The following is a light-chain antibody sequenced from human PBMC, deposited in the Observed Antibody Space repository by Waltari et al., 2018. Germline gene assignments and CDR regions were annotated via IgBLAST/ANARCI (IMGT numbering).Light chain of an antibody. Sequence: SYVLTQPPSVSVAPGATARITCGGDNIGSYSCHLYQQKPGQAPVLVIRYESDRPSGSPERFSGSNSANTATLTISRVEAGDEANYYCQVWHAAIDPGVFGTGTEVTV. CDR3: QVWHAAIDPGV. CDR2: YES. CDR1: NIGSYS. J-gene: IGLJ1*01. V-gene: IGLV3-21*04.